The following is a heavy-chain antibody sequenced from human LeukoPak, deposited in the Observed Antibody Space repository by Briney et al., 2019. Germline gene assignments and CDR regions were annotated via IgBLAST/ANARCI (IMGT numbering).Heavy chain of an antibody. CDR2: ISSSGTTI. Sequence: PGRSLRLSCAASGFTFSSYAMHWVRQAPGKGLEWVSYISSSGTTIYYADSVKGRFTISRDNAKNSLYLQMNSLRAEDTAVYYCARVGVVVAATGNLWFDPWGQGTLVTVSS. CDR3: ARVGVVVAATGNLWFDP. V-gene: IGHV3-48*03. J-gene: IGHJ5*02. CDR1: GFTFSSYA. D-gene: IGHD2-15*01.